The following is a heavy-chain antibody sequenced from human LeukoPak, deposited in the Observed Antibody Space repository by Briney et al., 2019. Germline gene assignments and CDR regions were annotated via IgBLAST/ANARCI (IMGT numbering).Heavy chain of an antibody. CDR1: GGTFSSYA. J-gene: IGHJ3*02. Sequence: ASVKVSCKASGGTFSSYAISWVRQAPGHGLEWMGRIIPIFGTANYAQKFQGRVTITTDESTSTAYMELSSLRSEDTAVYYCARDNPSYYYDSSDAFDIWGQGTMVTVSS. CDR3: ARDNPSYYYDSSDAFDI. D-gene: IGHD3-22*01. CDR2: IIPIFGTA. V-gene: IGHV1-69*05.